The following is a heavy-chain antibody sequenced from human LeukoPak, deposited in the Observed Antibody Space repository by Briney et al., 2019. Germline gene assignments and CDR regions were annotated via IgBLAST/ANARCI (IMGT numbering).Heavy chain of an antibody. CDR3: ARAGFDCTNGVCRRLDY. CDR2: ISSTSSSI. J-gene: IGHJ4*02. CDR1: GFTFNTYR. D-gene: IGHD2-8*01. V-gene: IGHV3-21*01. Sequence: PGGSLRLSCAASGFTFNTYRMNWVRQAPGKGLEWVSSISSTSSSIDYADSVKGRFTISRDNSKNTLYLQMNSLRAEDTAVYYCARAGFDCTNGVCRRLDYWGQGTLVTVSS.